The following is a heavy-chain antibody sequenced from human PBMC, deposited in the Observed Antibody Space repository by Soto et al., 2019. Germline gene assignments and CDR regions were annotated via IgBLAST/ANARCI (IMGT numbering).Heavy chain of an antibody. D-gene: IGHD2-8*01. V-gene: IGHV1-46*01. CDR3: ARALRNGYFYGVDI. CDR1: GYAFSNNF. J-gene: IGHJ6*02. Sequence: GASVKVSCKASGYAFSNNFMHWVRQAPAQGLEWMGVINPTTGLTSNAQKFQGRITMTSDTSSSTAYMELSSLRSEDTAVYYCARALRNGYFYGVDIWGQGTTVTVSS. CDR2: INPTTGLT.